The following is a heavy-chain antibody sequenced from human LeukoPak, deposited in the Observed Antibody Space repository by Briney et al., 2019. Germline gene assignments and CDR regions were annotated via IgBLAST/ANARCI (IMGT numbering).Heavy chain of an antibody. CDR3: ARADRVAAVAGTENCFDY. D-gene: IGHD6-19*01. V-gene: IGHV4-39*01. CDR2: IYYSGST. Sequence: SETLSLTCTVSGGSISSSSYYWGWIRQPPGKGLEWIGSIYYSGSTYYNPSLKSRVTISVDTSKNQFSLKLSSVTAADTAVYYCARADRVAAVAGTENCFDYWGQGTLVTVS. J-gene: IGHJ4*02. CDR1: GGSISSSSYY.